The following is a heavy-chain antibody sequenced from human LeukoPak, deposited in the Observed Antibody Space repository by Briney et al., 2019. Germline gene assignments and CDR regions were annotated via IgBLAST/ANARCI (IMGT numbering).Heavy chain of an antibody. CDR3: ARGGVSSGWYGSYFDY. Sequence: ASVKVSCKASGYTFTSYGISWVRQAPGQGLEWMGWISAYNGNTNYAQKLQGRVTMTADTFTSTAYMELRSLRSDDTAVYYCARGGVSSGWYGSYFDYWGQGTLVTVSS. D-gene: IGHD6-19*01. CDR2: ISAYNGNT. J-gene: IGHJ4*02. V-gene: IGHV1-18*01. CDR1: GYTFTSYG.